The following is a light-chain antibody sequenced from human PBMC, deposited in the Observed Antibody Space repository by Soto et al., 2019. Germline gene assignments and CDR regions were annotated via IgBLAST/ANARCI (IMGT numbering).Light chain of an antibody. CDR1: SSDVGGHNY. CDR2: NVD. J-gene: IGLJ2*01. CDR3: SSYADSSTVV. Sequence: QSALTQVASVSASPGQSITICCTGTSSDVGGHNYVSWYQQHPGKAPKLMIYNVDYRPSGVSNRFSGSKSGNTASLTISGLQADDEAYYYCSSYADSSTVVFGGGTKVTVL. V-gene: IGLV2-14*03.